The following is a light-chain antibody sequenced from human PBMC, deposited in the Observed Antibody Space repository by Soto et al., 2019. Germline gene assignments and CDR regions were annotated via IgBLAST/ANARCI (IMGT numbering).Light chain of an antibody. V-gene: IGLV2-14*01. CDR2: DVS. CDR3: SSYTSSSTLLYV. J-gene: IGLJ1*01. Sequence: QSALTQPASVSGSPGQSITISCTGTSSDVGGYNYVSWYQQHPGKAPKLMIYDVSNRPSGVSNRFSGSKSGNTASLTISGLQAEDEADYYRSSYTSSSTLLYVFGTGPKLTVL. CDR1: SSDVGGYNY.